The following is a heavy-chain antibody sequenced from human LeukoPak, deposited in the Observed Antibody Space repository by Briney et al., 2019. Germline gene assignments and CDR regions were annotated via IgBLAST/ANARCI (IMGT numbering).Heavy chain of an antibody. J-gene: IGHJ4*02. CDR1: GGSISSYY. V-gene: IGHV4-59*01. Sequence: SETLSLTCTVSGGSISSYYWSWIRQPPGKGLEWIGYIYYSGSTNYNPSLKSRVTISVDTSKNQFSRKLSSVTAADTAVYYCARDGRGWYDYWGQGTLVTVSS. CDR3: ARDGRGWYDY. D-gene: IGHD6-19*01. CDR2: IYYSGST.